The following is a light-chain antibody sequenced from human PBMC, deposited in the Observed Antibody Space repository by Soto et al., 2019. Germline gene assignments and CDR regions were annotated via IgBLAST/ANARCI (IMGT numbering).Light chain of an antibody. CDR1: QSLLHSNGSNY. CDR3: QKYNRAPLT. V-gene: IGKV2-28*01. Sequence: DIVMSQSPLSLHVTPREPASISCRSSQSLLHSNGSNYLDWYLQNPGPSPQLLIDLGSNRASGVPDRFSGSGSGTDFTLTISSLQPEDAATYYCQKYNRAPLTFGGGTKVDIK. CDR2: LGS. J-gene: IGKJ4*01.